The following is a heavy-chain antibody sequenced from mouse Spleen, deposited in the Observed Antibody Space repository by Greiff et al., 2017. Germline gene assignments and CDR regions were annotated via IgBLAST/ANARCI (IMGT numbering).Heavy chain of an antibody. CDR3: ARNDYGDY. Sequence: QVQLKESGAELAKPGASVKLSCKASGYTFTSYWMHWVKQRPGQGLEWIGYINPSSGYTKYNQKFKDKATLTADKSSSTAYMQLNSLTSEDSAVYYCARNDYGDYWGQGTTLTVSS. V-gene: IGHV1-7*01. D-gene: IGHD2-4*01. CDR1: GYTFTSYW. J-gene: IGHJ2*01. CDR2: INPSSGYT.